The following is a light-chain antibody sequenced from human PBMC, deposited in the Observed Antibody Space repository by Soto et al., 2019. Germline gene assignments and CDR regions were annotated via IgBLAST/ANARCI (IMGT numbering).Light chain of an antibody. CDR3: QQYGSSPPIT. J-gene: IGKJ5*01. V-gene: IGKV3-20*01. Sequence: EIVLTQSPGTLSLSPGERATLSCRASQSVSSSYLAWYQQKPGQAPRLLIYCASSRATGLPDRCNGSGSGTDDTIHISRLQHEDLAVYYCQQYGSSPPITFGQGTRLEIK. CDR1: QSVSSSY. CDR2: CAS.